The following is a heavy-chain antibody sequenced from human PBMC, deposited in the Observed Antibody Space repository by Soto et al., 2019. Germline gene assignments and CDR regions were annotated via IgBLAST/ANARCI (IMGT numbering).Heavy chain of an antibody. CDR3: ARTIGQLLGSLD. CDR1: GFIFSNYG. D-gene: IGHD3-10*01. CDR2: IWYDGSKT. J-gene: IGHJ4*02. V-gene: IGHV3-33*01. Sequence: QVQLVESGGGVVQPGRSLRLSCAASGFIFSNYGMHWVRQAPGKGLEWVAVIWYDGSKTYYADSVKGRFTISRDNSKNTLSLQMNSLRAEDTAVYYCARTIGQLLGSLDWGQGTLVTVSS.